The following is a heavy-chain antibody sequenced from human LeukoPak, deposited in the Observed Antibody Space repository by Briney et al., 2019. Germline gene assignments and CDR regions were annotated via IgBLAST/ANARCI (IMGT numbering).Heavy chain of an antibody. J-gene: IGHJ4*02. CDR2: ISGSGGST. Sequence: GGSLRLSCAASGFTFSSYAMSWVRQALGKGLEWVSAISGSGGSTYYADSVKGRFTISRDNSKNMLYLQMNSLRAEDTAVYYCAKDMFGNSYGPFDYWGQGTLVTVSS. CDR3: AKDMFGNSYGPFDY. D-gene: IGHD5-18*01. V-gene: IGHV3-23*01. CDR1: GFTFSSYA.